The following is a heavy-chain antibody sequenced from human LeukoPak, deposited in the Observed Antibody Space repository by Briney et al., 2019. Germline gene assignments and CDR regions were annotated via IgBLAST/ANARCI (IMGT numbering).Heavy chain of an antibody. CDR1: GFTFSSYS. CDR2: ISSSSSTI. D-gene: IGHD6-19*01. Sequence: PGGSLRLSCAASGFTFSSYSMNWVRQAPGKGLEWVSYISSSSSTIYYADSVKGRFTISRDNAKNSLYLQMNSLRAEDTAVYYCAKDLAVAGAKHQNFDYWGQGTLVTVSS. CDR3: AKDLAVAGAKHQNFDY. J-gene: IGHJ4*02. V-gene: IGHV3-48*01.